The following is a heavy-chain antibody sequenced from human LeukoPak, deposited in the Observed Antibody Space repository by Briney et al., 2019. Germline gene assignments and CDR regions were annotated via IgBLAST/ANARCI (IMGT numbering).Heavy chain of an antibody. CDR3: AGGQGWLLDY. D-gene: IGHD2-15*01. J-gene: IGHJ4*02. Sequence: GGSLTLFCAASGFTFSSYWMTWVRQAPGKGLEWVANIKQDGSGKYYVNSVKGRFTISRDNAKNSLFLQMNSMRVEDTAVYYCAGGQGWLLDYWGQGTLATVSS. V-gene: IGHV3-7*05. CDR1: GFTFSSYW. CDR2: IKQDGSGK.